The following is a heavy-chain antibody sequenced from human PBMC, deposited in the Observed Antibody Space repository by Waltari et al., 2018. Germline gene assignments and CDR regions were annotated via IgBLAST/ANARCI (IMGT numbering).Heavy chain of an antibody. V-gene: IGHV1-24*01. D-gene: IGHD3-3*01. J-gene: IGHJ4*02. CDR3: ASGLIIPGRFRLGY. CDR1: GYTLTELS. Sequence: QVQPDQSGAEVKKPGASVKVSCKVVGYTLTELSRHWVRQAPGKGLEWMGGFDPEEGGAVLAQKFQGILPLTEDTPANTAYMELTSLTSEDTAVYYCASGLIIPGRFRLGYWGQGTLVTVSA. CDR2: FDPEEGGA.